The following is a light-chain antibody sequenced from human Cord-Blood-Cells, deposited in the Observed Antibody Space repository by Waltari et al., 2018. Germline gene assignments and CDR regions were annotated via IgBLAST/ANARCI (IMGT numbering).Light chain of an antibody. CDR1: QDISNY. CDR2: DAS. CDR3: QQYDNLPLT. Sequence: DIQMNQSTYSLSASVGDRVTITCQASQDISNYLNWYQQKPGKAPKLLIYDASNLETGVPSRFSGSGSGTDFTFTISSLQPEDSATYYCQQYDNLPLTFCGGTKVEIK. J-gene: IGKJ4*01. V-gene: IGKV1-33*01.